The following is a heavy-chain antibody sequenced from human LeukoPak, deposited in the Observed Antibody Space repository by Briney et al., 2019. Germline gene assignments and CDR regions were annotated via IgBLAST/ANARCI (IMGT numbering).Heavy chain of an antibody. V-gene: IGHV1-46*01. CDR1: GYTCTSYY. J-gene: IGHJ4*02. CDR2: INPSGGST. Sequence: ASVKVSCKASGYTCTSYYMHWVRQAPGQGLEWMGIINPSGGSTSYAQKFQGRVTMTRDTSTSTVYMELSSLRSEDTAVYYCARDSLYDFWSGYYEGFDYWGQGTLVTVSS. D-gene: IGHD3-3*01. CDR3: ARDSLYDFWSGYYEGFDY.